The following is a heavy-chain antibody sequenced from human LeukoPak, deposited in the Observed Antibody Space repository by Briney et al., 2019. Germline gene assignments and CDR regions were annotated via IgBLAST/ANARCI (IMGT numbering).Heavy chain of an antibody. J-gene: IGHJ4*01. V-gene: IGHV1-18*01. CDR3: ARGGTYYPCIDY. CDR2: ISAYNGGT. D-gene: IGHD1-26*01. Sequence: ASVKVSCKASGYSFSTSYINWVRQAPGQGLEWMGRISAYNGGTAYAQKFQGRVTMTTDSSTTTAYMDLASLRSDDTAVYYCARGGTYYPCIDYWGQGTLVTVSS. CDR1: GYSFSTSY.